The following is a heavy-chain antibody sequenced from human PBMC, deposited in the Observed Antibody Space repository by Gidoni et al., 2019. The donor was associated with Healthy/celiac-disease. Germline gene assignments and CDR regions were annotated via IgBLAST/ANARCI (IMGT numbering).Heavy chain of an antibody. CDR3: ARDTEGATDY. CDR1: GFTFGSYG. CDR2: IWYDGSNK. V-gene: IGHV3-33*01. J-gene: IGHJ4*02. D-gene: IGHD1-26*01. Sequence: QVQLVESGGGVVQPGRSLRLTCAASGFTFGSYGMHWVRQVPGKGLGWVAVIWYDGSNKYYADSVKGRFTISRDNSKNTLYLQMNSLRAEDTAVYYCARDTEGATDYWGQGTLVTVSS.